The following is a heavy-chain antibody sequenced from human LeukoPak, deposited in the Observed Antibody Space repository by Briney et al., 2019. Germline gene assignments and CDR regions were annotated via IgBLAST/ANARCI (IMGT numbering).Heavy chain of an antibody. CDR1: GGSISSSSYY. J-gene: IGHJ4*02. V-gene: IGHV4-39*01. CDR3: ARHNYDFWSGFLGPVDY. Sequence: SETLSLTCTVSGGSISSSSYYWGWIRQPPGKGLEWIGNIYYSGSTYYNPSLKSRVTISVDTSKNQFSLKLSSVTAADTAVYYCARHNYDFWSGFLGPVDYWGQGTQVTVSS. D-gene: IGHD3-3*01. CDR2: IYYSGST.